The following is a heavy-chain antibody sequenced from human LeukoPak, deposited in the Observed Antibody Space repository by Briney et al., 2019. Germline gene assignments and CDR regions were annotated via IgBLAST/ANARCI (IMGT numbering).Heavy chain of an antibody. D-gene: IGHD3-16*01. CDR1: GFTFSSYG. V-gene: IGHV3-30*02. Sequence: PGGSLRLSCAASGFTFSSYGMHWVRQAPGKGLEWVAFIRYDGSNKYYADSVKGRFTISRDNSKNTLYLQMNSLRAEDTAVYYCAKDRLGGMDYYYYMDVWGKGTTVTISS. CDR2: IRYDGSNK. J-gene: IGHJ6*03. CDR3: AKDRLGGMDYYYYMDV.